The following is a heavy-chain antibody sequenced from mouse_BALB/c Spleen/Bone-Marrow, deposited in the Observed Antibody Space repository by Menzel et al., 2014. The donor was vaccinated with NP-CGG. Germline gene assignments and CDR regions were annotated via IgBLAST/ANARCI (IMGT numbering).Heavy chain of an antibody. CDR1: GYAFSSSW. Sequence: VQLQQSGPELVKPGASVKISCTASGYAFSSSWMNWVKQTPGQGLEWIGRIYPGDGDTNYNGKFKGKASLTADKSSSTAYMQLSSLTSVDSAVYFCARDYYGSSYDYWGQGTTLTVSS. D-gene: IGHD1-1*01. CDR2: IYPGDGDT. CDR3: ARDYYGSSYDY. J-gene: IGHJ2*01. V-gene: IGHV1-82*01.